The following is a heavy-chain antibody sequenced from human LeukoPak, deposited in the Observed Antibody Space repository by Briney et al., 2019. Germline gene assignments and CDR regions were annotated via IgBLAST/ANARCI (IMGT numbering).Heavy chain of an antibody. Sequence: GGSLRLSCAASGFIFSTYGMNWVRQAPGKGLEWVGRIKSKTDGGTTDYAAPVKGRFTISRDDSKNTLYLQMNSLKTEDTAVYYCTTDTYYYDSSGYFKEYYFDYWGQGTLVTVSS. J-gene: IGHJ4*02. CDR3: TTDTYYYDSSGYFKEYYFDY. V-gene: IGHV3-15*01. CDR1: GFIFSTYG. D-gene: IGHD3-22*01. CDR2: IKSKTDGGTT.